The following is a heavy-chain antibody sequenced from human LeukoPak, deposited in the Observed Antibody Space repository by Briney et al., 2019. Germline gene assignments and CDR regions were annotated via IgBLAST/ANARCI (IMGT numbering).Heavy chain of an antibody. J-gene: IGHJ5*01. D-gene: IGHD1-14*01. CDR2: ITSGSNFV. CDR1: GFTIDGYT. V-gene: IGHV3-21*01. Sequence: GGSLRLSCAASGFTIDGYTLSWVRQAPGKGLEWVASITSGSNFVDYGDSVKGRFTISRDNAQNSLYVQMNSLRAEDTAVYYCATQPELPGWFDYWGQGTLVTVSS. CDR3: ATQPELPGWFDY.